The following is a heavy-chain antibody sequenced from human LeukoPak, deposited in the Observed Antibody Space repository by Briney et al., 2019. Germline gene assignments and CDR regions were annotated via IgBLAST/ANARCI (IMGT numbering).Heavy chain of an antibody. J-gene: IGHJ3*02. Sequence: GGSQRLSCVASGFTFSNHDVHWVRQATGKGLEWVSAIGTAGKTYYADSVKGRFTISRENAKNSLYLQLNSLRAGDTAVYYCAREGFGEFADIWGQGTMVTVSS. V-gene: IGHV3-13*01. D-gene: IGHD3-10*01. CDR2: IGTAGKT. CDR3: AREGFGEFADI. CDR1: GFTFSNHD.